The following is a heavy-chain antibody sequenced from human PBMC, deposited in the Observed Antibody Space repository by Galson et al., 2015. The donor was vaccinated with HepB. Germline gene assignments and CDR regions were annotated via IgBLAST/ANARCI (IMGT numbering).Heavy chain of an antibody. CDR2: IHPDGNDK. CDR1: GFTFSIYW. Sequence: SLRLSCAASGFTFSIYWVGWVRQAPGKGLEWVANIHPDGNDKYYADSVKGRFTISRDNAKNSLYLQMNSLRAEDTAVYFCVRDFHSSGNYYSDYWGQGTLVTVSS. J-gene: IGHJ4*02. V-gene: IGHV3-7*03. CDR3: VRDFHSSGNYYSDY. D-gene: IGHD3-10*01.